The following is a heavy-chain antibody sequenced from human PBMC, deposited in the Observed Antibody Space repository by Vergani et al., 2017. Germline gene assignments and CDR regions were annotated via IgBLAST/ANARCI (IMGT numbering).Heavy chain of an antibody. CDR3: VKEKIDLGSYFFDS. D-gene: IGHD2/OR15-2a*01. Sequence: EVHLLESGGGLVQSVGSLRLSCAASGFTFSNSAVSWVRQAPGRGLAWGSSISGPGLSTYYADSVKGRFYISRDNSKNTVFLQMHSLRAEDTAIYYCVKEKIDLGSYFFDSWGHGSLVTGSS. J-gene: IGHJ4*01. CDR2: ISGPGLST. CDR1: GFTFSNSA. V-gene: IGHV3-23*01.